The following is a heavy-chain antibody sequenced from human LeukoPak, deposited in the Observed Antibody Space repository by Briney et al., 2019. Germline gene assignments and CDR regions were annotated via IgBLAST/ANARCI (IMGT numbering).Heavy chain of an antibody. V-gene: IGHV3-43*01. CDR3: AKGFGDYGGWFDP. Sequence: GSLRLSCAASGFTFDDFTMHWVRQAPGKGLEWVSLVTWDGVGTFYADSVKGRFTVSRDNSKNSLYLQMNSLTSEDTAFYYCAKGFGDYGGWFDPWGQGTLVTVSS. J-gene: IGHJ5*02. CDR1: GFTFDDFT. CDR2: VTWDGVGT. D-gene: IGHD4-17*01.